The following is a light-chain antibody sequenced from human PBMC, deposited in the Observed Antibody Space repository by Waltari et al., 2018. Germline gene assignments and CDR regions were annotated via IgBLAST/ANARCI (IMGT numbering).Light chain of an antibody. CDR1: QSVLYSSNNKNH. V-gene: IGKV4-1*01. Sequence: DIVMTQFPDFLAVSLGERATINCKSSQSVLYSSNNKNHLAWYQQKPGQSPKLLIYWASTRESGVPDRFSGSGSGTDFTLTISSLQAEDVAVYYCQQYYATPRTFGPGTKVDIK. J-gene: IGKJ3*01. CDR2: WAS. CDR3: QQYYATPRT.